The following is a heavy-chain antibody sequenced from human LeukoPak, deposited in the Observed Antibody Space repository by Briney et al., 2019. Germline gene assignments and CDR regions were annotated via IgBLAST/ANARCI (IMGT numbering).Heavy chain of an antibody. D-gene: IGHD3-3*01. J-gene: IGHJ3*02. Sequence: SGGSLRLSCAASGFTFSSYAMSWVRQAPGKGLEWVSAISGSGGSTYYADSVKGRFTISRDNSKNTLYLQMNSLRAEDTAVYYCARQGPDFWSGYYTLDAFDIWGQGTMVTVSS. CDR3: ARQGPDFWSGYYTLDAFDI. CDR1: GFTFSSYA. CDR2: ISGSGGST. V-gene: IGHV3-23*01.